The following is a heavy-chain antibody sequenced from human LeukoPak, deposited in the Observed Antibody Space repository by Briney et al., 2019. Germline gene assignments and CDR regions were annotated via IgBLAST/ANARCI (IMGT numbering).Heavy chain of an antibody. CDR3: ARAPKFRLVGVSKGPFDP. CDR2: ISGSDGNT. V-gene: IGHV3-23*01. J-gene: IGHJ5*02. Sequence: GGSLRLSCAASGFTFSNYATSWVRQAPGKGLEWVSAISGSDGNTYYADSVKGRFTISRDNAKNSLYLQMNSLRAEDTAVYYCARAPKFRLVGVSKGPFDPWGQGTLVTVSS. D-gene: IGHD1-26*01. CDR1: GFTFSNYA.